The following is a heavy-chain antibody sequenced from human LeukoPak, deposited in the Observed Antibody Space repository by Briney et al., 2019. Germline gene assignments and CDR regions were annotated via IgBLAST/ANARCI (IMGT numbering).Heavy chain of an antibody. CDR2: IYPGDSDT. J-gene: IGHJ6*02. V-gene: IGHV5-51*01. CDR3: ARRGAHYYYGMDV. CDR1: GYSFTSYW. Sequence: GESLKISCKGSGYSFTSYWIGWVRQMPGKGLEWMGIIYPGDSDTRYSPSFQGQVTISADKSISTAYLQWSSLRASDTAMYYCARRGAHYYYGMDVWGQGTTVTVSS.